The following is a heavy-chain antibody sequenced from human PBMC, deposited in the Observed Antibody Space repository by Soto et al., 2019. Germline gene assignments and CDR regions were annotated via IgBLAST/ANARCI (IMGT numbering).Heavy chain of an antibody. CDR3: AKLGSSSWSPHYYFDY. V-gene: IGHV3-23*01. CDR1: GGTCINHG. D-gene: IGHD2-2*01. CDR2: ITDSGDDT. Sequence: WVLLRHPSAASGGTCINHGVRRVSQAQGKGLEWVSAITDSGDDTYYIDSVKGRFTISRDNSKSTLYLQMNSLRAEDTAIYYCAKLGSSSWSPHYYFDYWGQGTLVTVYS. J-gene: IGHJ4*02.